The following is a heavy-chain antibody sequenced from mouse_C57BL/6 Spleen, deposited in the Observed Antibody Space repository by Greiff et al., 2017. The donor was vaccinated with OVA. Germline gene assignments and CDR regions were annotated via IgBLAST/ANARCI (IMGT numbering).Heavy chain of an antibody. CDR2: IDPSDSET. Sequence: QVQLQQPGAELVRPGSSVKLSCKASGYTFTSYWMHWVKQRPIQGLEWIGNIDPSDSETHYNQKFKDKATLTVDKSSSTAYMQLSSLTSEDSAVYYCAVYSNHGGFAYWGQGTLVTVSA. V-gene: IGHV1-52*01. J-gene: IGHJ3*01. CDR3: AVYSNHGGFAY. D-gene: IGHD2-5*01. CDR1: GYTFTSYW.